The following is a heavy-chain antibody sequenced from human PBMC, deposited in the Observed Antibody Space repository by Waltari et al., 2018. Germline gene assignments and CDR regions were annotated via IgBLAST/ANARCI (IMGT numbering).Heavy chain of an antibody. CDR3: ARTNPKDNWFDP. V-gene: IGHV4-59*01. J-gene: IGHJ5*02. Sequence: QVQLQESGPGLVKPSETLSLTCTVSGGSISSYYWSWIRQPPGKGLEWVWYIYYSVSTNYNPSLKSRVTISVDTSKNQFSLKLSSVTAADTAVYYCARTNPKDNWFDPWGQGTLVTVSS. CDR1: GGSISSYY. CDR2: IYYSVST.